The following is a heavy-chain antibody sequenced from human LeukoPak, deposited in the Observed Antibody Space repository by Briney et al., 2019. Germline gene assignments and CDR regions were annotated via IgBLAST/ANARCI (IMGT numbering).Heavy chain of an antibody. CDR2: ISGSGNTI. CDR1: GFTFSGSA. Sequence: PGGSLSLSCAASGFTFSGSAMRWVRQAPGKGLEWVSAISGSGNTIYYADSVKGRFTISSDNSRNTVYLKMNSLRADDTAVYYCAKVNCSGGTCYYFDHWGRGTQVTVSS. D-gene: IGHD2-15*01. CDR3: AKVNCSGGTCYYFDH. J-gene: IGHJ4*02. V-gene: IGHV3-23*01.